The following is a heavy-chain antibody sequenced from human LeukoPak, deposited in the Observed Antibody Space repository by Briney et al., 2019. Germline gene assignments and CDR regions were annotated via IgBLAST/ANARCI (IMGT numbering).Heavy chain of an antibody. J-gene: IGHJ3*02. V-gene: IGHV3-30-3*01. Sequence: GGSLRLSCAASGFTFSSFAMHWVRQAPGRGLEWLAVISYDGSNKYYLDSVKGRFTISRDNSKNTVYLQMNSLRSDDTAVYYCARGGGSGMAYKYRDDAFDIWGQGTMVTVSS. CDR3: ARGGGSGMAYKYRDDAFDI. CDR1: GFTFSSFA. D-gene: IGHD3-10*01. CDR2: ISYDGSNK.